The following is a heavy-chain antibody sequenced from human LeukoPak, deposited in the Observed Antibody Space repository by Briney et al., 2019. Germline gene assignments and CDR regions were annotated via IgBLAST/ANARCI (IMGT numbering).Heavy chain of an antibody. CDR2: ISSSSSYI. Sequence: PGGSLRLSCAASGFTFSSYSMNWVRQAPGKGLEWVSSISSSSSYIYYADSMKGRFTISRDNAKNSLYLQMNSLRAEDTAVYYCARDGFGAAAWGTNGMDVWGQGTTVTVSS. CDR1: GFTFSSYS. V-gene: IGHV3-21*01. CDR3: ARDGFGAAAWGTNGMDV. J-gene: IGHJ6*02. D-gene: IGHD6-13*01.